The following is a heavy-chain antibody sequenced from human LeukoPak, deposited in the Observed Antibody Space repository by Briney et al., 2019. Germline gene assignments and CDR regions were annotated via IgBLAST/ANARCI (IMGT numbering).Heavy chain of an antibody. Sequence: EGSLRLSCAASGFTFSSYSMNWVRQAPGKGLEWVSSISSSSSYIYYADSVKGRFTISRDNAKNSLYLQMNSLRAEDTAVYYCASYYRGHRYYFDYWGQGTLVTVSS. V-gene: IGHV3-21*01. CDR1: GFTFSSYS. J-gene: IGHJ4*02. CDR2: ISSSSSYI. CDR3: ASYYRGHRYYFDY. D-gene: IGHD1-26*01.